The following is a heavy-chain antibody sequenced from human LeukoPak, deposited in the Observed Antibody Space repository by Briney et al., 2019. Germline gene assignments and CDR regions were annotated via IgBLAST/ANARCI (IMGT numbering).Heavy chain of an antibody. J-gene: IGHJ3*02. CDR1: GGSISSYY. V-gene: IGHV4-4*07. Sequence: SETLSLTCTVSGGSISSYYWSWIRQPAGKGLEWIGRIYTSGSTNYNPSLKSRVTMSVDTSKNQFSLKLSSVTAADTAVYYCARDLSDSSGYYLNDAFDIWGQGTMVTVSS. CDR2: IYTSGST. D-gene: IGHD3-22*01. CDR3: ARDLSDSSGYYLNDAFDI.